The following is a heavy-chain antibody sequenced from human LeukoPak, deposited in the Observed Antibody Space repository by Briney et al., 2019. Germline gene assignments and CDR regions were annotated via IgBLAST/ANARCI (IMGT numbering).Heavy chain of an antibody. CDR3: AKIAVAYFDY. D-gene: IGHD6-19*01. Sequence: GGSLRLSCAASGFTFSSYSMNWVRQAPGKGLEWVSVIYSGGAAYYPDSVKGRFIISRDLSKNTLFLQMNDLRAEDTAVYYCAKIAVAYFDYWGQGTLVTVSS. CDR2: IYSGGAA. V-gene: IGHV3-66*01. CDR1: GFTFSSYS. J-gene: IGHJ4*02.